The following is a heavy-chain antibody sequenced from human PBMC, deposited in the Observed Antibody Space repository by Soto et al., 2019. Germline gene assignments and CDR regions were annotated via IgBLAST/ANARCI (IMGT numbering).Heavy chain of an antibody. CDR2: INPNSGST. CDR1: GYTFTGYY. D-gene: IGHD2-15*01. V-gene: IGHV1-2*04. CDR3: ARGYCRGGSCYSDDAFEI. Sequence: ASVTVSCKASGYTFTGYYMHWVRQAPGQGLEWMGWINPNSGSTNYAQKFQGWVTMTRDTSISTAYMELSRLRSDDTAVYYCARGYCRGGSCYSDDAFEIWGQGTMVTV. J-gene: IGHJ3*02.